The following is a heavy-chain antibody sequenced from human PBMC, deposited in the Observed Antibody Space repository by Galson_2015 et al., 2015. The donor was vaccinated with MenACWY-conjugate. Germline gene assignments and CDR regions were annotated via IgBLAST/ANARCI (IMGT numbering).Heavy chain of an antibody. CDR2: IRPSGDDGT. J-gene: IGHJ4*02. V-gene: IGHV1-46*01. Sequence: SVKVSCKASGYTFTTYYMHWVRQAPGQGLEWMGIIRPSGDDGTTYAQKFQGRVTMTRDTSTSTAYMDLSSLRSEDTAVYYCVREYLGGSFDYWGQGTLVTVSS. CDR3: VREYLGGSFDY. CDR1: GYTFTTYY. D-gene: IGHD1-26*01.